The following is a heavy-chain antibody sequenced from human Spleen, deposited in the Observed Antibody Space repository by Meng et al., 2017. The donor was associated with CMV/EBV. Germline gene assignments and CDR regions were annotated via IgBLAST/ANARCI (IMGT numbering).Heavy chain of an antibody. V-gene: IGHV3-53*01. CDR1: GFKVSSNY. J-gene: IGHJ3*02. Sequence: GESLKISCAASGFKVSSNYMSWVRQAPGKGLEWVSVIDSGGSTYYTDSVKGRFTISRYNSKNTLYLQMNSLRAEDTAVYYCARIERFIGPDVFDIWGQGTMVTVSS. CDR3: ARIERFIGPDVFDI. D-gene: IGHD2-15*01. CDR2: IDSGGST.